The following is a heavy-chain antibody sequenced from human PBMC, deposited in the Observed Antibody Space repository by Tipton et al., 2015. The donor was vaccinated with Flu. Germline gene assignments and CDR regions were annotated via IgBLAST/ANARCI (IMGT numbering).Heavy chain of an antibody. CDR2: ISYSDDTT. Sequence: LSLTCAASGFTFRSYAMCWVRQAPGKGLEWVSCISYSDDTTYYADSVRGRFTISRDNSKNTLYLQMISLRAEDTATYYCAKRGASGWGAFDYWGQGTLVTVSS. D-gene: IGHD6-19*01. CDR1: GFTFRSYA. CDR3: AKRGASGWGAFDY. J-gene: IGHJ4*02. V-gene: IGHV3-23*01.